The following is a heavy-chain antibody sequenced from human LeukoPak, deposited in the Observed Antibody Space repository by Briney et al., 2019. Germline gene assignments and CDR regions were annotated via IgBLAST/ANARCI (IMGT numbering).Heavy chain of an antibody. CDR2: ISPYNGNT. Sequence: ASVKVSCKASGYKFTNYGISWVRQAPGQGLEWMGWISPYNGNTIYAQKLQGRVTMTTDTSTSTAYMELSSLRSEDTAVYYCARRCSSTSCQKDAFDIWGQGTMVTVSS. CDR1: GYKFTNYG. D-gene: IGHD2-2*01. V-gene: IGHV1-18*01. J-gene: IGHJ3*02. CDR3: ARRCSSTSCQKDAFDI.